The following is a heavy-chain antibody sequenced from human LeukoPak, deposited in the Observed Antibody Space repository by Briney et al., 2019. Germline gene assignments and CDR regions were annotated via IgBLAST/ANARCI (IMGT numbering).Heavy chain of an antibody. Sequence: ASVKVSCKASGYTFTGYYMHWVRQAPGQGLEWMGWINPNSGGTNYAQKFQGRVTMTRDTSISTAYMELSRLRSDDTAVYYCATCIVVVPAAPAGCFDYWGQGTLVTVSS. CDR3: ATCIVVVPAAPAGCFDY. J-gene: IGHJ4*02. CDR1: GYTFTGYY. V-gene: IGHV1-2*02. D-gene: IGHD2-2*01. CDR2: INPNSGGT.